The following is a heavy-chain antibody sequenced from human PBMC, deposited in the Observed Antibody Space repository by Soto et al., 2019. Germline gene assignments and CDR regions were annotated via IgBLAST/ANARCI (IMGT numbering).Heavy chain of an antibody. V-gene: IGHV4-39*01. Sequence: SETLSLTCSVSGGSMNDVTHSWAWIRQPPGKGLEWIATTYYTGSTHYNSSLKSRATISADTSQNQFSLELTSVAAADTAVYHCASARYFGVDVWGHGTTVTVSS. CDR1: GGSMNDVTHS. J-gene: IGHJ6*02. CDR2: TYYTGST. D-gene: IGHD5-18*01. CDR3: ASARYFGVDV.